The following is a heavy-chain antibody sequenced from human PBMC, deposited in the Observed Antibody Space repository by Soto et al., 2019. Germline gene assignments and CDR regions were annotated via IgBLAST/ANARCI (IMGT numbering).Heavy chain of an antibody. V-gene: IGHV1-69*01. D-gene: IGHD6-13*01. CDR2: IIPIFGTA. Sequence: QVQLVQSGAEVKKPGSSVKVSCKASGGTFSSYAISWVRQAPGQGLEWMGGIIPIFGTANYAQKFQGRVTIAADESTSTAYMELSSLRSEDTAVYYCARVSSRSRAPPEEAFDPWGQGTLVTVAS. CDR3: ARVSSRSRAPPEEAFDP. CDR1: GGTFSSYA. J-gene: IGHJ5*02.